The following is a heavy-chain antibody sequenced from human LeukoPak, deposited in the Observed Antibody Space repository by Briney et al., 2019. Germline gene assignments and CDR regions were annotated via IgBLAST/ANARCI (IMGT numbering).Heavy chain of an antibody. Sequence: PGGSLRLSCAASGFTFSNYAVSWIRQAPGKGLEWVSVISGGGGSKYYADSVKGRFTISRDYSRDTLYLQMDSLRAEDTAVYYCAKADTSMVGRYYFDYWGQGTLVTVSS. CDR2: ISGGGGSK. CDR3: AKADTSMVGRYYFDY. V-gene: IGHV3-23*01. J-gene: IGHJ4*02. CDR1: GFTFSNYA. D-gene: IGHD3-10*01.